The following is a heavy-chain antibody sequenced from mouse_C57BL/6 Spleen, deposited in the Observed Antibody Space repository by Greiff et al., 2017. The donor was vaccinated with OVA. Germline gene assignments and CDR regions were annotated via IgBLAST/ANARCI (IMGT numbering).Heavy chain of an antibody. CDR1: GFTFSDYG. V-gene: IGHV5-17*01. J-gene: IGHJ1*03. CDR3: ARRYFDV. CDR2: ISRGSSTI. Sequence: EVQGVESGGGLVKPGGSLKLSCAASGFTFSDYGMHWVRQAPEKGLEWVAYISRGSSTIYYADTVKGRFTISRDNAKNTLFLQMTSLRSEDTAMYYCARRYFDVWGTGTTVTVSS.